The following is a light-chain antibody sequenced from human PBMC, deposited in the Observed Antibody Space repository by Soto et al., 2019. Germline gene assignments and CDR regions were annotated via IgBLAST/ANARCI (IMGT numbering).Light chain of an antibody. CDR3: QQYGSSPT. CDR1: QSLSNNTY. CDR2: GAS. J-gene: IGKJ5*01. Sequence: EIVLTQSPGTRSLSPGERATLSFRASQSLSNNTYLAWYQQKPGQAPRLLIYGASSRATGIPNRFSGSGSGTDFTLTISRLEPEDFAVYYCQQYGSSPTFGQGTRLETK. V-gene: IGKV3-20*01.